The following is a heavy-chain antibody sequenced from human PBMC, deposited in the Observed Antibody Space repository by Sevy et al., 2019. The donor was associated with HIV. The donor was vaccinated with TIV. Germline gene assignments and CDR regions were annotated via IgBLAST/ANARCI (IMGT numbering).Heavy chain of an antibody. CDR3: GEDGVTSYYDSSGYYTSGYGMDV. J-gene: IGHJ6*02. Sequence: GGSLRLSCAASGFTVSDNHMNWVRQAPGKGLEWVSVIYSSDRTDYADSGKGRFTVSSDDSNNTLYLQMNSLGAEDMAVYYCGEDGVTSYYDSSGYYTSGYGMDVWGQGTTVTVSS. CDR2: IYSSDRT. D-gene: IGHD3-22*01. V-gene: IGHV3-53*01. CDR1: GFTVSDNH.